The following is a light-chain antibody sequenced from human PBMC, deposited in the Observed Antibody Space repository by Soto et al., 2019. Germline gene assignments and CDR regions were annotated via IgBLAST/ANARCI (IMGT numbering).Light chain of an antibody. Sequence: EVVMTQSPATLSVSPGERATLSCRASQSVSSKLGWYQQKPGQAPRLLIYSASTRATGIPARFSGTGSGTEFTLIISSLQSEDFAVYYCQQYHKWPLTFGGGTKVEIK. J-gene: IGKJ4*01. CDR2: SAS. V-gene: IGKV3-15*01. CDR1: QSVSSK. CDR3: QQYHKWPLT.